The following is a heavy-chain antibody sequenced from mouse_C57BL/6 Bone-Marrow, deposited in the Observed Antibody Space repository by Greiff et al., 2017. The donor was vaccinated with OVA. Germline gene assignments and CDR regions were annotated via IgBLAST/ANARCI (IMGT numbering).Heavy chain of an antibody. V-gene: IGHV1-69*01. D-gene: IGHD2-12*01. CDR2: IDPSDSYT. J-gene: IGHJ4*01. CDR3: ARLRRDYYAMDY. CDR1: GYTFTSYW. Sequence: QVQLQQPGAELVMPGASVKLSCKASGYTFTSYWMHWVKQRPGQGLEWIGEIDPSDSYTNYNHKFKGKTTLTVDKSSSTAYMQLSSLTSEDSAVYYCARLRRDYYAMDYWGQGTSVTVSS.